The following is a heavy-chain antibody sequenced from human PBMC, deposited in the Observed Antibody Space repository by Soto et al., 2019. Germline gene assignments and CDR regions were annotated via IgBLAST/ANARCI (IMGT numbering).Heavy chain of an antibody. CDR1: GFTFSSYG. CDR3: ARERALYSSSWYGLDY. CDR2: IWYDGSNK. J-gene: IGHJ4*02. V-gene: IGHV3-33*01. Sequence: GGSLRLSCAASGFTFSSYGMHWVRQAPGKGLEWVAVIWYDGSNKYYADSVKGRFTISRDNSKNTLYLQMNSLRAEDTAVYYCARERALYSSSWYGLDYWGQGTLVTVSS. D-gene: IGHD6-13*01.